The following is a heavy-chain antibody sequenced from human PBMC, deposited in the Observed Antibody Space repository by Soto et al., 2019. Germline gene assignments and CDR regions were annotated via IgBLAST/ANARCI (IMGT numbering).Heavy chain of an antibody. D-gene: IGHD5-12*01. CDR2: IYSGGSI. CDR1: GFSVSDNY. J-gene: IGHJ6*03. CDR3: ARLTSGYDYRYYYYMDV. Sequence: GGSLRLSCAASGFSVSDNYMTWVRQAPGKGLEWVSVIYSGGSISYADSVEGRFTISRHNSKNTVYLQMNTLKTEDTAVYYCARLTSGYDYRYYYYMDVWGTGTTVTVSS. V-gene: IGHV3-53*04.